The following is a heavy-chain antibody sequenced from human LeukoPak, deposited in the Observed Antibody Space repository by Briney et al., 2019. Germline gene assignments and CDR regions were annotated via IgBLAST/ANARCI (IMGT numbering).Heavy chain of an antibody. V-gene: IGHV3-9*01. CDR1: GFTFDDYA. CDR2: ISWNSGSI. D-gene: IGHD1-26*01. Sequence: PGGSLRLSCAASGFTFDDYAMHWVRQAPGKGLEWVSGISWNSGSIGYADSVKGRFTISRDNAKNSLYLQMNSLGAEDTALYYCAKDGDSGSYLRNNWFDPWGQGTLVTVSS. CDR3: AKDGDSGSYLRNNWFDP. J-gene: IGHJ5*02.